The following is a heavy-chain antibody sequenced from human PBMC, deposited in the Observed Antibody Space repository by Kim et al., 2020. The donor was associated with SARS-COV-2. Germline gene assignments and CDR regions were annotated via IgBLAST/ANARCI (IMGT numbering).Heavy chain of an antibody. CDR2: IYTGATT. J-gene: IGHJ6*02. D-gene: IGHD2-21*02. V-gene: IGHV3-53*01. CDR1: GFFVSNTY. Sequence: GGSLRLSCAASGFFVSNTYLSWVRQAPGKGLEWVSVIYTGATTYYADSVRGRFTISRDNSRNTVYLQMNSLRAEDTAVYYCARRGPVTATYCYGMDVWGQGTTVTVSS. CDR3: ARRGPVTATYCYGMDV.